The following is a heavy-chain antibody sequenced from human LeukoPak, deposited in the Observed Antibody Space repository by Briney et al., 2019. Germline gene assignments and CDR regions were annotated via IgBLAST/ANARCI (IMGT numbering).Heavy chain of an antibody. V-gene: IGHV4-4*02. CDR3: ARDQGIVGHDY. CDR1: GGSISSSNW. CDR2: IYHSGST. D-gene: IGHD1-26*01. J-gene: IGHJ4*02. Sequence: PSETLSLTCAVSGGSISSSNWWSWVRQPPGKGLEWIGEIYHSGSTNYNPSLKSRVTISVDTSKNQFSLKLSSVTAADTAVYYCARDQGIVGHDYWGQGTLVTVSS.